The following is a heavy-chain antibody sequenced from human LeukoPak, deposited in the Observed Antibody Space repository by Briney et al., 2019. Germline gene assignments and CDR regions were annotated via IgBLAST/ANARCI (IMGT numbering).Heavy chain of an antibody. CDR3: ARDLKSSDFDY. CDR2: IWYDGSNK. CDR1: GFTFSSYS. Sequence: PGGSLRLSCAASGFTFSSYSMHWVRQAPGKGLEWVAVIWYDGSNKYYADSVKGRFTISRDNSKNTLYLQMNSLRAEDTAVYYCARDLKSSDFDYWGQGTLVTVSS. J-gene: IGHJ4*02. V-gene: IGHV3-33*01. D-gene: IGHD6-25*01.